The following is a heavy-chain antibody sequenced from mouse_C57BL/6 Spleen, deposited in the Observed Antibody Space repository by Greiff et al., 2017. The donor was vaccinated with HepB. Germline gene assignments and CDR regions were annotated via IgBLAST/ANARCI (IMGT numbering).Heavy chain of an antibody. CDR2: INPSSGYT. D-gene: IGHD1-1*01. J-gene: IGHJ1*03. V-gene: IGHV1-4*01. CDR1: GYTFTSYT. Sequence: QVQLQQSGAELARPGASVKMSCKASGYTFTSYTMHWVKQRPGQGLEWIGYINPSSGYTKYNQKFKDKATLTADKSSSTVYMQLNSLKSEDSAVYYRARSGSSHLYFDVWGTGTTVTVSS. CDR3: ARSGSSHLYFDV.